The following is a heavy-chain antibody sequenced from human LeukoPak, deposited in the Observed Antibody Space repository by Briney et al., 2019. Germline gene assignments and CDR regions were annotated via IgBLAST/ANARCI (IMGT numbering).Heavy chain of an antibody. V-gene: IGHV3-7*01. D-gene: IGHD3-9*01. CDR2: IKQDGSEK. CDR1: GFTFSSYW. CDR3: AREKGGNYDILTGYYIYYYYMDV. J-gene: IGHJ6*03. Sequence: GGSLRLSCAASGFTFSSYWMSWVRQAPGKGLEWVANIKQDGSEKYYVDSVKGRFTISRDNANNSLYLQMDSLRAEDTAVYYCAREKGGNYDILTGYYIYYYYMDVWGKGTTVTVSS.